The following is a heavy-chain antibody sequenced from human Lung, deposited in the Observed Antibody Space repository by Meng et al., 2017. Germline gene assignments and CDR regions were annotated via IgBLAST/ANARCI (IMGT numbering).Heavy chain of an antibody. CDR2: MSLDGAQI. J-gene: IGHJ2*01. Sequence: QVELVESGGGVVQPGGSLRLSCAASGFTFNTYAMHWVRQAPGKGPEWVSLMSLDGAQIYYSDSVRGRFTISRDNSKNTLYLQMNSLRAEDTAVYYCARDKPPNDVWGRGTLVTVSS. V-gene: IGHV3-30*01. CDR3: ARDKPPNDV. CDR1: GFTFNTYA.